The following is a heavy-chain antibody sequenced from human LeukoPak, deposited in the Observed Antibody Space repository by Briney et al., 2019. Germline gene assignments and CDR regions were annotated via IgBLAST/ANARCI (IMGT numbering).Heavy chain of an antibody. D-gene: IGHD3-16*02. CDR3: ARQQYDYVWGSYRFNWFDP. CDR2: IYPGDSDT. Sequence: GESLKISCKGSGYSFTSYWIGWVRQMPGKGLEWMGIIYPGDSDTRYSPSFQGQVTISADKSISTAYLQWSSPKASDTAMYYCARQQYDYVWGSYRFNWFDPWGQGTLVTVSS. CDR1: GYSFTSYW. J-gene: IGHJ5*02. V-gene: IGHV5-51*01.